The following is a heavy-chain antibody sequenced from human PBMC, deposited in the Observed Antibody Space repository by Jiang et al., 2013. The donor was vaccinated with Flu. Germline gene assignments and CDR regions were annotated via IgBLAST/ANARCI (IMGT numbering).Heavy chain of an antibody. V-gene: IGHV3-7*03. D-gene: IGHD6-13*01. CDR2: IKEDGNEK. CDR1: GFTFSSYW. CDR3: ASRYSSSWLIDY. J-gene: IGHJ4*02. Sequence: QLVESGGGLVQPGGSLKLSCVASGFTFSSYWMTWVRQAPGKGLEWVANIKEDGNEKYYVDSVKGRFTVSRDNAKNSLYLEMNSLRAEDTAVYYCASRYSSSWLIDYWGQGTLVTVSS.